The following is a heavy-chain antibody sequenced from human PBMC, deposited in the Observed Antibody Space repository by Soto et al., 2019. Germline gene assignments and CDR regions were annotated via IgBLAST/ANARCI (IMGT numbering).Heavy chain of an antibody. V-gene: IGHV3-23*01. Sequence: GGSLRLSCAASGFTFSSYAMSWVRQAPGKGLEWVSAISGSGGSTYYADSVKGRFTISRDNSKNTLYLQMNSLRAEDTAVYYCATSYYYGSGSYYETGDPFDYWGQGTLVTVSS. J-gene: IGHJ4*02. CDR1: GFTFSSYA. D-gene: IGHD3-10*01. CDR3: ATSYYYGSGSYYETGDPFDY. CDR2: ISGSGGST.